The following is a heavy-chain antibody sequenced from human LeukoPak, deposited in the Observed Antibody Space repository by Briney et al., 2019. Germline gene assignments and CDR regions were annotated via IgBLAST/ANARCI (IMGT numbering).Heavy chain of an antibody. D-gene: IGHD2-15*01. CDR3: ASLRYCSGGSCQHFDY. Sequence: PSETLSLTCAVSGYSISSGYYWGWIRRPPGKGLEWIGSIYHSGSTYYNPSLKSRVTISVDTSKNQFSLKLRSVTAADTAVYYCASLRYCSGGSCQHFDYWGQGTLVTVSS. V-gene: IGHV4-38-2*01. CDR2: IYHSGST. CDR1: GYSISSGYY. J-gene: IGHJ4*02.